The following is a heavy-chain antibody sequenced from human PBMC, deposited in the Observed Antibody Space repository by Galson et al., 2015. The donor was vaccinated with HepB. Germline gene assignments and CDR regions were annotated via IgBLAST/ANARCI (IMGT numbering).Heavy chain of an antibody. CDR1: GFTFSSYA. Sequence: SLRLSCAASGFTFSSYAMHWVRQAPGKGLEWVAVISYDGSNKYYADYVKGRFTISRDNSKNTLYLQMNSLRAEDTAVYYCARDLYYYYYGMDVWGQGTTVTVSS. V-gene: IGHV3-30-3*01. J-gene: IGHJ6*02. CDR3: ARDLYYYYYGMDV. CDR2: ISYDGSNK.